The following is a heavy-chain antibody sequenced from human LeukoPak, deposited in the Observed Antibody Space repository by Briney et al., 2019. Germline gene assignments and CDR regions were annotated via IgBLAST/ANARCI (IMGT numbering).Heavy chain of an antibody. CDR3: ARGHYGDYVEAAFDY. V-gene: IGHV4-31*03. CDR2: IYYSGST. J-gene: IGHJ4*02. Sequence: SETLSLTCTVSGGSISSGGYYWSWIRQPPGKGLEWIGYIYYSGSTYYNPSLKSRVTISVDTSKNQFSLKLSSVTAADTAVYYCARGHYGDYVEAAFDYWGQGTLVTVSS. D-gene: IGHD4-17*01. CDR1: GGSISSGGYY.